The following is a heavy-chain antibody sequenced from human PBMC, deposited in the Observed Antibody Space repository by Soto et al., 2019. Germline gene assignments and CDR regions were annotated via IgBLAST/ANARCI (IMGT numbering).Heavy chain of an antibody. Sequence: SETLSLTCSFSGGSIRTYYWSLIRQPPGKGLEWIGYIYYSGSTNYNPSLKSRVTISVDTSKNQFSLKLSSVTAADTAVYYCAREPVAGNGGWFDPWGQGTLVTVSS. D-gene: IGHD6-19*01. CDR3: AREPVAGNGGWFDP. CDR1: GGSIRTYY. CDR2: IYYSGST. J-gene: IGHJ5*02. V-gene: IGHV4-59*01.